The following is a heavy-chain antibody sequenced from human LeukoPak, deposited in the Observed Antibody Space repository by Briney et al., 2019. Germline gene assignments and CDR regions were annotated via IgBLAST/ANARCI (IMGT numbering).Heavy chain of an antibody. CDR3: ARVFSGYANQYYFDY. CDR2: ISSSSSYT. CDR1: GFTFSDYY. V-gene: IGHV3-11*05. Sequence: GGSLRLSCAASGFTFSDYYMSWIRQGPGKGLECVSYISSSSSYTNYADSVKGRFTISRDNAKNSLYLQMNSLRAEDTAVYYCARVFSGYANQYYFDYWGQGTLVTVSS. D-gene: IGHD5-12*01. J-gene: IGHJ4*02.